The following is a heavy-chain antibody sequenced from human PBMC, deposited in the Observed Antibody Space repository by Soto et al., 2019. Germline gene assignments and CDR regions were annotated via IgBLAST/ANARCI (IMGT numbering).Heavy chain of an antibody. CDR1: GGSISSGGYY. CDR3: ARKPAHGGSWFDP. V-gene: IGHV4-31*03. J-gene: IGHJ5*02. D-gene: IGHD2-15*01. CDR2: IYYSGST. Sequence: SETLSLTCTVSGGSISSGGYYWSWIRQHPGKGLEWIGYIYYSGSTYYNPSLKSRVTISVDKSKNQFSLKLSSVTAADTAVYYCARKPAHGGSWFDPWGQGTLVTVSS.